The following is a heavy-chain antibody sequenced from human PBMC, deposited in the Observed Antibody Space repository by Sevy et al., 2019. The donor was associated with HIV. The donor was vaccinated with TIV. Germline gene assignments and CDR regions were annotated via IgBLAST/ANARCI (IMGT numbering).Heavy chain of an antibody. Sequence: RGSLRLSCAASGFTFSNYFMNWVRQAPGKGLEWVSSISSGSSYIFYADSLKGRFTISRDNAKNSLYLHMNSPRAEDTAVYYCARGDYYGSLYYFDYWGPGTLVTVSS. CDR2: ISSGSSYI. D-gene: IGHD3-10*01. CDR1: GFTFSNYF. V-gene: IGHV3-21*01. CDR3: ARGDYYGSLYYFDY. J-gene: IGHJ4*02.